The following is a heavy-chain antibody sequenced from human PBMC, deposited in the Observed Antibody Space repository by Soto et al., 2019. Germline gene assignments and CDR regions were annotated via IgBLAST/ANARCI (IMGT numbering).Heavy chain of an antibody. Sequence: GGSLRLSCAASGFTFSDYYMSWIRQAPGKGLEWVSHISSSDNTIYQADSVKGRFTISRDNAKNSLYLHMNSLRAEDTAVYYCARDNDFWSGYPNAYMDVWGKGTTVTVSS. CDR2: ISSSDNTI. V-gene: IGHV3-11*01. CDR1: GFTFSDYY. CDR3: ARDNDFWSGYPNAYMDV. D-gene: IGHD3-3*01. J-gene: IGHJ6*03.